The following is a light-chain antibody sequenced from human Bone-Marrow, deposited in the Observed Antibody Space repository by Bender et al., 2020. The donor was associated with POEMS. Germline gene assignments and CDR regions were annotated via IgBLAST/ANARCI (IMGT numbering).Light chain of an antibody. CDR1: SSNIGNHG. J-gene: IGLJ2*01. Sequence: QSVVTQPPSLSEAPRQRVTISCSGSSSNIGNHGVNWYQQLPGEAPKLLIYYDDLLTPGVSDRFSASKSGTSASLAISGLRSEDEGVYHCATWDDSLSGVVFGGGTKLTVL. CDR2: YDD. V-gene: IGLV1-36*01. CDR3: ATWDDSLSGVV.